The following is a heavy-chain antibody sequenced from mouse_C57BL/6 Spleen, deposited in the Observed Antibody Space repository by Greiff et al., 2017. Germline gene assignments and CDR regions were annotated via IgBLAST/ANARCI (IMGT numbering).Heavy chain of an antibody. CDR2: IDPENGGT. CDR1: GYTFTDYE. CDR3: TSEIWNYLDY. D-gene: IGHD1-1*02. V-gene: IGHV1-15*01. J-gene: IGHJ2*01. Sequence: QVQLKESGAELVRPGASVTLSCKASGYTFTDYEMHWVKQTPVHGLEWIGGIDPENGGTAYNEKFKGKAILTAAKSSSTAYMELSSLTSEDSAVYYCTSEIWNYLDYWGQGTTLTVSS.